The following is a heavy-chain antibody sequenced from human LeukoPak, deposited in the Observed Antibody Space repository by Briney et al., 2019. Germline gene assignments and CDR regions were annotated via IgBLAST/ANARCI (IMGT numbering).Heavy chain of an antibody. D-gene: IGHD3-9*01. CDR1: GGSISSSSYY. CDR3: ARAPPGYYDILTGSTHYYYYGMDV. J-gene: IGHJ6*02. Sequence: SETLSLTCTVSGGSISSSSYYWGWIRQPPGKGLEWIGSIYYSGSTNYNPSLKSRVTISVDTSKNQFSLKLSSVTAADTAVYYCARAPPGYYDILTGSTHYYYYGMDVWGQGTTVTVSS. V-gene: IGHV4-39*07. CDR2: IYYSGST.